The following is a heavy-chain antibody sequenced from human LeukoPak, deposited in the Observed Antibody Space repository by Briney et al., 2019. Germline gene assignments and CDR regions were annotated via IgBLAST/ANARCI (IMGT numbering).Heavy chain of an antibody. J-gene: IGHJ4*02. D-gene: IGHD3-9*01. Sequence: GGSLRLSCAASGFTFSSYEMNWVRQAPGKGLEWVSYISSSGSTIYYADSVKGRFTISRDNAKNSLYLQMNSLRAEDTAVYYCARGDYDYDILTGGLDYWGQGTLVTVSP. CDR2: ISSSGSTI. V-gene: IGHV3-48*03. CDR1: GFTFSSYE. CDR3: ARGDYDYDILTGGLDY.